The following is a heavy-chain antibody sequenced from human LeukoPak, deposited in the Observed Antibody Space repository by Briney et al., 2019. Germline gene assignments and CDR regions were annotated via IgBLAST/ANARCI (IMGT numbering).Heavy chain of an antibody. CDR3: AKRGNPTVGHHYLDV. CDR2: IRHSDSNT. J-gene: IGHJ6*03. V-gene: IGHV3-23*05. Sequence: PGGSLRLSCAASGVTFSSSDMSWVRQAPGSGLEWVSSIRHSDSNTYYADSVMGRFTISRDNSKNTLYLQMNSLSAEDTVVYYCAKRGNPTVGHHYLDVWGKGTTVSVSS. D-gene: IGHD1-1*01. CDR1: GVTFSSSD.